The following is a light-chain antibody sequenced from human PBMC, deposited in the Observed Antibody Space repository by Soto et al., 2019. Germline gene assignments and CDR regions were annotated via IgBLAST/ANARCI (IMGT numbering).Light chain of an antibody. J-gene: IGKJ1*01. CDR2: DAS. CDR3: QQYNSYPT. CDR1: QSITSW. Sequence: DIRMTQSPSTLSASVGDRVTITCRASQSITSWLAWFQQKPGKAPNLLIYDASSLESGVPSRFRGSGSGTEITLTISGLQPDDFATYYCQQYNSYPTFGQGTKVEIK. V-gene: IGKV1-5*01.